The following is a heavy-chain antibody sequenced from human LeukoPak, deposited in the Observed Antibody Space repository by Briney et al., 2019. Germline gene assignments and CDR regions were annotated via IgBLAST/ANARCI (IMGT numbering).Heavy chain of an antibody. CDR1: GGSISSYY. D-gene: IGHD6-19*01. V-gene: IGHV4-59*01. J-gene: IGHJ4*02. Sequence: PSETLSLTCTVSGGSISSYYWSWIRQPPGKGLEWIGYIYYSGSTNYNPSLKSRVTISVDTSKNQFSLKLSSVTAADTAVYYCARVDGIAVAGLDYWGQGTLVTVSS. CDR2: IYYSGST. CDR3: ARVDGIAVAGLDY.